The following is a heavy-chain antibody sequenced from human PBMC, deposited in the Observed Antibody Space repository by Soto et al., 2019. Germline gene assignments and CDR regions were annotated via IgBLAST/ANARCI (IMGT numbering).Heavy chain of an antibody. J-gene: IGHJ6*02. V-gene: IGHV3-7*02. CDR2: IKPDGSEK. CDR1: GFTFSSYW. D-gene: IGHD2-2*01. CDR3: VKFYAAIYYYGMDV. Sequence: GGSLRLSCAASGFTFSSYWMSWVRQAPGKGLEWVANIKPDGSEKWYVDSVKGRFTISRDNAKNSLSLQMNSLRADDSAVYYCVKFYAAIYYYGMDVWGQGTTVTVSS.